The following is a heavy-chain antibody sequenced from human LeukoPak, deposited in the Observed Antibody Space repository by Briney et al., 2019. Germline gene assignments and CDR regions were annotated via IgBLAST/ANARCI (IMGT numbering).Heavy chain of an antibody. V-gene: IGHV1-2*02. D-gene: IGHD2-2*01. CDR2: INPKTGGT. Sequence: ASVKVSCKTSGYTFTGFFIHWVRLAPGQGLEWMGWINPKTGGTNFGQKFHGRVTMTRDTSVSTVYMELRRLRYDDTAVYYCARGREILVVPFYYYIDVWGRGTTVTVSS. CDR3: ARGREILVVPFYYYIDV. CDR1: GYTFTGFF. J-gene: IGHJ6*03.